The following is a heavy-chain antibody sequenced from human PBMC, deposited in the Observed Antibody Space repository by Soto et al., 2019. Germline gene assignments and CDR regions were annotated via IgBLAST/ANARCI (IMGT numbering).Heavy chain of an antibody. CDR3: AKEPGGSS. Sequence: QVQLVESGGGVVQPGRSLRLSCAASGFTFSSYGMHWVRQAPGKGLEWVAVISYDGSNKYYADSVKGRFTISRDNSKNTLYLQMNSLRAEDPAVYYCAKEPGGSSWGQGTLVTVSS. D-gene: IGHD6-13*01. J-gene: IGHJ4*02. CDR2: ISYDGSNK. CDR1: GFTFSSYG. V-gene: IGHV3-30*18.